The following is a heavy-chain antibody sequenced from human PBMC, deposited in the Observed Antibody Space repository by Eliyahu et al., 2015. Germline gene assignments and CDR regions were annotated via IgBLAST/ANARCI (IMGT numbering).Heavy chain of an antibody. J-gene: IGHJ3*02. D-gene: IGHD1-26*01. V-gene: IGHV1-69*06. CDR3: ATPSGVRWELPKWDTFDI. CDR1: GGTFSSYA. Sequence: QVQLVQSGAXVKKPGSSVKVSCKASGGTFSSYAISWVRQAPGQGPEWMGGIIPIFGTANYAQKFQGRVTITADKSTSTAYMELSSLRCEDTAVYYCATPSGVRWELPKWDTFDIWGQGTMVTVSS. CDR2: IIPIFGTA.